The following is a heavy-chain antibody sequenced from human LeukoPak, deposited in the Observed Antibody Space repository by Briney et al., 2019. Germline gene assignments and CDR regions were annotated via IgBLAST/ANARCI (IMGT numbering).Heavy chain of an antibody. D-gene: IGHD2-2*01. CDR3: ARGGCSSTSCYYGGNYYYYYMDV. V-gene: IGHV4-4*07. CDR2: IYTSGST. Sequence: ASETLSLTCTVSGGSISSYYWSWIRQPAGKGLEWIGRIYTSGSTNYNPSLKSRVTMSVDTSKNQFSLKLSSVTAADTAVYYCARGGCSSTSCYYGGNYYYYYMDVWGKGTTVTVSS. CDR1: GGSISSYY. J-gene: IGHJ6*03.